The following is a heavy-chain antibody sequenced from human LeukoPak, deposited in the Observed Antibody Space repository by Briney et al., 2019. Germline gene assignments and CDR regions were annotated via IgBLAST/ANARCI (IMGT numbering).Heavy chain of an antibody. V-gene: IGHV1-24*01. CDR1: GYTLTELS. D-gene: IGHD3-3*01. CDR3: ATALLIFGVVHDAFDI. Sequence: ASVKVSCKVSGYTLTELSMHWVRQAPGKGLEWMGGFDPEDGETIYAQKFQGRVTMTEDTSTDTAYMELSSLRSEDTAAYYCATALLIFGVVHDAFDIWGQGTLVTVSS. J-gene: IGHJ3*02. CDR2: FDPEDGET.